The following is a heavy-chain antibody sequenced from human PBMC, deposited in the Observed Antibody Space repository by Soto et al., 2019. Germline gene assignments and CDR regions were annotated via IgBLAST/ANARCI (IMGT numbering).Heavy chain of an antibody. D-gene: IGHD3-16*01. CDR3: ASLPYTSSWAPAD. V-gene: IGHV5-10-1*03. CDR2: INPSNSGT. Sequence: DAQLVQSGAEVKKPGESLTISCMTSGYSFITYWIAWVRQMPGKGLEWVGKINPSNSGTNYNPTFQGQVAVSADTSVSTAYLQWSSLKAPDTAIYYCASLPYTSSWAPADWGQGTVVSVSS. CDR1: GYSFITYW. J-gene: IGHJ4*02.